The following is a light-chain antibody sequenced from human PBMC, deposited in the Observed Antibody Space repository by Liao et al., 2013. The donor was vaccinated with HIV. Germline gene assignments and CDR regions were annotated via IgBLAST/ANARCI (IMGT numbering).Light chain of an antibody. CDR3: QVWDSSTEV. J-gene: IGLJ3*02. CDR2: YDS. Sequence: SYELTQPPSVSVAPGKTARITCGGNNIGSKSVHWYQQPPGQAPVLVIFYDSDRPSGIPERFSGSNSGNTATLTISRVEAGDEADYYCQVWDSSTEVFGGGTKLTVL. CDR1: NIGSKS. V-gene: IGLV3-21*01.